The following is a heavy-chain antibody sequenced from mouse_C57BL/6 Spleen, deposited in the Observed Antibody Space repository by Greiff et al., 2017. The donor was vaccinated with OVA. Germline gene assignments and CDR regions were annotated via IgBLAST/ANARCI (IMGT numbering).Heavy chain of an antibody. CDR2: IYPGSGNT. CDR3: ACYGAY. V-gene: IGHV1-76*01. D-gene: IGHD1-1*02. CDR1: GYTFTDYY. Sequence: VQRVESGAELVRPGASVKLSCKASGYTFTDYYINWVKQRPGQGLEWIARIYPGSGNTYYNEKFKGKATLTAEKSSSTAYMQLSSLTSEDSAVYFCACYGAYWGQGTLVTVSA. J-gene: IGHJ3*01.